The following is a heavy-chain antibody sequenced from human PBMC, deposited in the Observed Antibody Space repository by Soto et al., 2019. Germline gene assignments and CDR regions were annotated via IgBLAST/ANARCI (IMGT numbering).Heavy chain of an antibody. J-gene: IGHJ4*02. D-gene: IGHD1-1*01. V-gene: IGHV3-23*01. CDR3: AKNGLSNSPSAIDS. Sequence: GSLRLSCVTSGXSFSNSGMSWVRQAPGKGLDWVSGISGNGRNTYYADSVKGRFLVSRDNSWNTLFLQMNSLRSEDTAIYFCAKNGLSNSPSAIDSWGQGTLGTVSS. CDR2: ISGNGRNT. CDR1: GXSFSNSG.